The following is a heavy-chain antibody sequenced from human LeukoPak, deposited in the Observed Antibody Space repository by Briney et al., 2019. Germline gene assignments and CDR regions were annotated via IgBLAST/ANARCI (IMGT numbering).Heavy chain of an antibody. CDR1: GYTFTSYG. V-gene: IGHV1-18*01. Sequence: ASVKVSCKASGYTFTSYGISWVRQAPGQGLEWMGWISAYNGNTNYAQKLQGRVTMTRDTSTSTVYMELSSLRSEDTAVYYCARDRENYGSGSYYNVYYYYYMDVWGKGTTVTISS. CDR2: ISAYNGNT. CDR3: ARDRENYGSGSYYNVYYYYYMDV. J-gene: IGHJ6*03. D-gene: IGHD3-10*01.